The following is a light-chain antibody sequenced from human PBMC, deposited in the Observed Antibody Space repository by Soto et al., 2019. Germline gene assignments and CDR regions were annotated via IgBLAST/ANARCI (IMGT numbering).Light chain of an antibody. J-gene: IGKJ1*01. CDR3: QQYKNWPRT. Sequence: EIVLTQSPATLSVSPGERVTLSCRASQSVDINLAWYQQKPGQAPRLVIYGAYTRATDMPGTFSGSGSGTEFTLTISSLQSEDFGVYYCQQYKNWPRTFGQGTKVDIK. CDR1: QSVDIN. CDR2: GAY. V-gene: IGKV3-15*01.